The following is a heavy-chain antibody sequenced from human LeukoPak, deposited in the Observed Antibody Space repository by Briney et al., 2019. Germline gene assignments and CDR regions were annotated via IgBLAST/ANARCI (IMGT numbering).Heavy chain of an antibody. CDR1: GGSFSGYY. V-gene: IGHV4-34*01. J-gene: IGHJ6*03. Sequence: SETLSLTCAVYGGSFSGYYWSWIRHPPATGLDSIGDINHSVSTNYNPSLKSRVTISVDTSKNQFSLKLSSVTAADTAVYYCARGKSVGGYSYADLYYYYYMDVWGKGTTVTVSS. CDR2: INHSVST. D-gene: IGHD5-18*01. CDR3: ARGKSVGGYSYADLYYYYYMDV.